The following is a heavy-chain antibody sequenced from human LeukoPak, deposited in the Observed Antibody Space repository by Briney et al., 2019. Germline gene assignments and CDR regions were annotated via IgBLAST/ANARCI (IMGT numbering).Heavy chain of an antibody. CDR3: ARQFTMVRGVKRAFDI. Sequence: GESLKISCKGSGYSITSYWISWVRQMPGKGLEWMGRIDPSDSYTNYSPSFQGHVTISADKSISTAYLQWSSLKASDTAMYYCARQFTMVRGVKRAFDIWGQGTMVTVSS. D-gene: IGHD3-10*01. CDR2: IDPSDSYT. V-gene: IGHV5-10-1*01. J-gene: IGHJ3*02. CDR1: GYSITSYW.